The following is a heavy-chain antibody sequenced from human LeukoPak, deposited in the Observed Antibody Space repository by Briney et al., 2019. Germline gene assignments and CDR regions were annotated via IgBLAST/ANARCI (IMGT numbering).Heavy chain of an antibody. Sequence: GGSLRLSCAASGFTFSSYAMSWVRQAPGKGLKWVSTINDNGAATYYADSVKGRFTISRDNSYNTVSLQMNSLRDEDTGVYYCAKDRAAAFLTGYYTPGAFDIWGQGTMVTVSS. V-gene: IGHV3-23*01. D-gene: IGHD3/OR15-3a*01. J-gene: IGHJ3*02. CDR3: AKDRAAAFLTGYYTPGAFDI. CDR1: GFTFSSYA. CDR2: INDNGAAT.